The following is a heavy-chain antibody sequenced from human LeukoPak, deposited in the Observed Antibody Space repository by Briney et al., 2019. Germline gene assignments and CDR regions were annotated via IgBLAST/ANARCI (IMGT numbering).Heavy chain of an antibody. CDR2: IDRDGSRI. CDR3: VRGNDYGGPHY. CDR1: GFTFCSYW. J-gene: IGHJ4*02. V-gene: IGHV3-74*01. Sequence: GGSLRLSCAVSGFTFCSYWMHWVRQAPGKGLVWVSRIDRDGSRINYVDSVKGRFTISRDNGKNTLFLQMNSLRAEDAAVYYCVRGNDYGGPHYWGQGTLVTVSS. D-gene: IGHD4-23*01.